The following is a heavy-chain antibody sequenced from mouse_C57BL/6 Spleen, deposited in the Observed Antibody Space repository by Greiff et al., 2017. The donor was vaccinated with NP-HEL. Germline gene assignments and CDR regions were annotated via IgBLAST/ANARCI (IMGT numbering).Heavy chain of an antibody. CDR2: IYPGSGST. V-gene: IGHV1-55*01. D-gene: IGHD2-5*01. CDR3: ARGDYSNWYFDV. J-gene: IGHJ1*03. CDR1: GYTFTSYR. Sequence: QVQLQQPGAELVKPGASVKMSCKASGYTFTSYRITWVKQRPGQGLEWIGDIYPGSGSTNYNEKFKSKATLTVDTSSSTAYMQLSSLTSEDSAVYYCARGDYSNWYFDVWGTGTTVTVSS.